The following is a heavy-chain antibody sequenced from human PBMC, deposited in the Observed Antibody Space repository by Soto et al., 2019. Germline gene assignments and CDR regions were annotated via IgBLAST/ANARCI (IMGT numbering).Heavy chain of an antibody. V-gene: IGHV1-18*01. CDR1: GYTFTTYG. CDR3: ARDGREELWVEGLNAMDV. CDR2: IRGYNGET. J-gene: IGHJ6*02. Sequence: QIQLVQSGPEVKKPGASVKVSCKASGYTFTTYGISWVRQAPGQGLEWMGWIRGYNGETNYAQKFRGRVTITTDTSKGTAYMEMRSLRSDDTATYYCARDGREELWVEGLNAMDVWGQGTTVTVSS. D-gene: IGHD5-18*01.